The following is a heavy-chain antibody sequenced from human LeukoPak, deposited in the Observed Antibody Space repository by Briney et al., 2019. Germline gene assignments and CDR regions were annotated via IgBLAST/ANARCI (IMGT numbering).Heavy chain of an antibody. D-gene: IGHD6-13*01. J-gene: IGHJ5*02. CDR2: IYYSGTT. V-gene: IGHV4-59*08. CDR3: ARHGYGYPLRVNWFDP. CDR1: GGSISSHY. Sequence: PSETLSLTCTVSGGSISSHYWSWIRQPPGKGLEWVGYIYYSGTTNYNPSLKSRVTISVDTSKNQFSLKLSSVTAADTAVYYCARHGYGYPLRVNWFDPWGQGTLVTVSS.